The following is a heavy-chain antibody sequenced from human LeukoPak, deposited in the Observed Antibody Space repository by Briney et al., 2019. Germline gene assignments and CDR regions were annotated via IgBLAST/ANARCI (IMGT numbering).Heavy chain of an antibody. Sequence: SQTLSLTCTVSGGSISSGGYYWSWIRQPPGKGLEWIGYIYPSGTTNYNPSLKGRVTISLDTSKNHFSLNLSSVTAADTAVYYCARPRKHDYYDMDVWGKGTTVTVSS. J-gene: IGHJ6*03. CDR2: IYPSGTT. CDR3: ARPRKHDYYDMDV. V-gene: IGHV4-30-2*01. CDR1: GGSISSGGYY.